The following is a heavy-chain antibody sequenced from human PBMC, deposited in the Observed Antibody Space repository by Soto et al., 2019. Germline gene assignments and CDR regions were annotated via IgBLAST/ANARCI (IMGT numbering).Heavy chain of an antibody. CDR3: AREDTAMVTRWGVNAFDI. CDR1: GFTFSSYA. Sequence: GGSLRLSCAASGFTFSSYAMSWVRQAPGKGLEWVANIKQDGSEKYYVDSVKGRFTISRDNAKNSLYLQMNSLRAEDTAVYYCAREDTAMVTRWGVNAFDIWGQGTMVTVSS. D-gene: IGHD5-18*01. J-gene: IGHJ3*02. CDR2: IKQDGSEK. V-gene: IGHV3-7*03.